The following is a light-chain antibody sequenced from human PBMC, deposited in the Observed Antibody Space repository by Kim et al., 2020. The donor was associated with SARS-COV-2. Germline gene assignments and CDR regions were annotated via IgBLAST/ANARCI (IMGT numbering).Light chain of an antibody. CDR2: KNN. CDR3: AGWDDSLNAEV. CDR1: TSNLGTNS. Sequence: GQRVTISCSGSTSNLGTNSVHWYQQFPGTAPKVLIYKNNQRPSGVPDRFSGSKSGTSASLAISGLQSEDEGDYYCAGWDDSLNAEVFGGGTRLTVL. J-gene: IGLJ3*02. V-gene: IGLV1-44*01.